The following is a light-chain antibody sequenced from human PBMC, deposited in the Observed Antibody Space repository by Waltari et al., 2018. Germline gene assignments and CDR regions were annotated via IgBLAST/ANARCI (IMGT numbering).Light chain of an antibody. J-gene: IGLJ2*01. V-gene: IGLV2-18*02. CDR1: SSDVGSSNR. Sequence: QSALTQPPSVSGSPGQSVTISCTGTSSDVGSSNRVCWYQQPPGTAPKLMIYEVSKRPSGVPDRFSGSKSGNTASLTISGLQAEDEADYYCSSYTSSSTLVVFGGGTKLTVL. CDR3: SSYTSSSTLVV. CDR2: EVS.